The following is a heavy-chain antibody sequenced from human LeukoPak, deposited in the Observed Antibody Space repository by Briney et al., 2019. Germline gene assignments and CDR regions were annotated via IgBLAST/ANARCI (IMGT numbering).Heavy chain of an antibody. CDR3: AREAVTGMATTDY. J-gene: IGHJ4*02. Sequence: PSETLSLTCTVSGGSISSGGYYWSWIRQPPGKGLEWIGYIFHSGSTYYNPSLKSRVTISVDRSKNQFSLKLSSVTAADTAVYYCAREAVTGMATTDYWGQGTLVTVSS. V-gene: IGHV4-30-2*01. CDR2: IFHSGST. D-gene: IGHD5-24*01. CDR1: GGSISSGGYY.